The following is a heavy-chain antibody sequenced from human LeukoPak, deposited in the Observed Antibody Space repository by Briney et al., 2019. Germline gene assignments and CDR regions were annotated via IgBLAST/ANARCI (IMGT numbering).Heavy chain of an antibody. D-gene: IGHD1-26*01. CDR2: IYYSGST. V-gene: IGHV4-59*08. Sequence: SETLSLTCTVSGGSISSYYWSWIRQPPGKGLEWIGYIYYSGSTNYNPSLKSRVTISVDTSKNQFSLKLSSVTAADTAVYYCARRVGRYFGERAYYYNYMDVWGKGTTVTISS. CDR3: ARRVGRYFGERAYYYNYMDV. CDR1: GGSISSYY. J-gene: IGHJ6*03.